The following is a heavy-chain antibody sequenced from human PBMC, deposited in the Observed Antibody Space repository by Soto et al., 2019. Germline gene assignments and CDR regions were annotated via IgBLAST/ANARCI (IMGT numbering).Heavy chain of an antibody. V-gene: IGHV3-23*01. J-gene: IGHJ4*02. CDR3: AIYTSMVLVVIIDY. D-gene: IGHD3-10*01. CDR2: ISGSGGST. CDR1: GFTFSSYA. Sequence: EVQLLESGGGLVQPGGSLRLSCAASGFTFSSYAMSWVRQAPGKGLEWVSAISGSGGSTYYADSVKGRFTISEYNSKKTLYLQMNSLRAQDTAVYDCAIYTSMVLVVIIDYSGPVTLVTVVS.